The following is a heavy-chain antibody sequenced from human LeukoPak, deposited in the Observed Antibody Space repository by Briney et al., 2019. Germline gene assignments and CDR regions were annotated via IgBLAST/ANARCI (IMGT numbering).Heavy chain of an antibody. CDR1: GYSISSGYY. Sequence: PSETLSLTCAVSGYSISSGYYWGWIRQPPGKGLEWIGSIYHSGSTYYNPSLKSRVTISVDTSKNQFSLKLSSVTAADTAVYYRARRLGYDAFDIWGQGTMVTVSS. V-gene: IGHV4-38-2*01. CDR3: ARRLGYDAFDI. CDR2: IYHSGST. D-gene: IGHD6-19*01. J-gene: IGHJ3*02.